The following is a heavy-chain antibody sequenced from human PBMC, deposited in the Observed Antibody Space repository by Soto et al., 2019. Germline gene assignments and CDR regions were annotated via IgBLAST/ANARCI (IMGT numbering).Heavy chain of an antibody. J-gene: IGHJ4*02. CDR2: ISDDGNSQ. D-gene: IGHD6-19*01. CDR3: AKDRYSSSPGHLEY. Sequence: QVHLVELGGGAVQPGRSLTLSCTASGLSFSNYGVHWVRQAPGKGLEWVAIISDDGNSQNYAGSVKGRLTISRDNFKNTVYLEMDRLRGDDTAVYYCAKDRYSSSPGHLEYWGQGTLVTVSS. CDR1: GLSFSNYG. V-gene: IGHV3-30*18.